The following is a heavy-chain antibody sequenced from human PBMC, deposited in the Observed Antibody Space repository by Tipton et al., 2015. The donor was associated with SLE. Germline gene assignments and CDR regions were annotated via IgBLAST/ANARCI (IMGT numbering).Heavy chain of an antibody. Sequence: GSLRLSCAASGFTFSSYSMNWVRQAPGKGLEWVSSISSSSSYIYYADSVKGRFTISRDNAKDSLYLQMNSLRAEDTAVYYCASPGGSSSDPWGQGTLATVSS. J-gene: IGHJ5*02. D-gene: IGHD6-13*01. V-gene: IGHV3-21*01. CDR1: GFTFSSYS. CDR3: ASPGGSSSDP. CDR2: ISSSSSYI.